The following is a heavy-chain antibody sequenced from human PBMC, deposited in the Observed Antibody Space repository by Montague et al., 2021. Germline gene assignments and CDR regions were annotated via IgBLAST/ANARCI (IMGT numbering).Heavy chain of an antibody. CDR2: ISHTGST. Sequence: SETLSLTCAVYGGSLSGYSWNWIRQPPDTDLEWIGLISHTGSTSYNPSLKSRVTMSVDPSENHVSLRLSSVTAADTAVYYCTGGEVAVTGIDYWGQGALVTVSS. CDR3: TGGEVAVTGIDY. J-gene: IGHJ4*02. V-gene: IGHV4-34*01. CDR1: GGSLSGYS. D-gene: IGHD6-19*01.